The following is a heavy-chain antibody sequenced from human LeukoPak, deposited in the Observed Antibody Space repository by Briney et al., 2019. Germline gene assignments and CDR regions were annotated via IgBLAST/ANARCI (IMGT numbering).Heavy chain of an antibody. J-gene: IGHJ6*03. CDR3: AKDPSPKYYYGSGYYMDV. D-gene: IGHD3-10*01. V-gene: IGHV3-23*01. CDR2: ISGSGGST. CDR1: GFTFSSYA. Sequence: GGSLRLSCAASGFTFSSYAMSWVRQAPGKGLEWVSAISGSGGSTYYADSVKGRFTISRDNSKNTLYLQMNSLRAEDTAVYYCAKDPSPKYYYGSGYYMDVWGKGTTVTISS.